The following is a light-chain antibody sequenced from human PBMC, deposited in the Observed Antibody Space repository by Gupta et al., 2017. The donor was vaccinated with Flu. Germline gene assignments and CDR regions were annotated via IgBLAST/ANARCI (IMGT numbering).Light chain of an antibody. CDR2: DVS. Sequence: AIQLTQSPSSLSASVGDRVTLTCRASLGLSSGLAGCQQDPGKPPKLLIYDVSTLYSGVSSRCSGSGSGTDATRTISSLQPEDYATYYCKQFITFGPGTKVDMK. V-gene: IGKV1-13*02. J-gene: IGKJ3*01. CDR1: LGLSSG. CDR3: KQFIT.